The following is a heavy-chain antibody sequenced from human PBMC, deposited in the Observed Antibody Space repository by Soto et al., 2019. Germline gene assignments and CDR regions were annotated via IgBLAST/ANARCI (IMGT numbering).Heavy chain of an antibody. CDR3: ARGIRGYSYGYPMYYFDY. Sequence: SETLSLTCTVSGGSISSGDYYWSWIRQPPGKGLEWIGYIYYSGSTYYNPSLKSRVTISVDTSKNQFSLKLSSVTAADTAVYYCARGIRGYSYGYPMYYFDYWGQGTLVTAPQ. J-gene: IGHJ4*02. CDR2: IYYSGST. CDR1: GGSISSGDYY. V-gene: IGHV4-30-4*01. D-gene: IGHD5-18*01.